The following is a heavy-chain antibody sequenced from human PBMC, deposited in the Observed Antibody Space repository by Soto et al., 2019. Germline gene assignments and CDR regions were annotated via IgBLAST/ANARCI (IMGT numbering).Heavy chain of an antibody. D-gene: IGHD3-16*01. CDR3: ASSIGTGGGLGY. Sequence: QVQLVQSGAEVKKPGASVKVSCKASGYTFTSYAMHWVRQAPGQRLEWMGWINAGNGNKKYSQKFQGRVTITRDTSANTAYMELSSLRSEDTAVYYCASSIGTGGGLGYWGQGTLVTVSS. CDR1: GYTFTSYA. J-gene: IGHJ4*02. CDR2: INAGNGNK. V-gene: IGHV1-3*01.